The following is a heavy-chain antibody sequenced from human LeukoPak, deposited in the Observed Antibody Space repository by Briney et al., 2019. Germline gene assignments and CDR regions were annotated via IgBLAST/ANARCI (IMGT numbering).Heavy chain of an antibody. CDR2: IVFGSGNT. Sequence: GTSVKVSCKASGFTFTSSAVQWVRPARGQRLEWIGWIVFGSGNTNYAQKFQERVTITRDMSTSTVYMELSSLRSEDTAVYYCAAEGRPTVVTFRKGAVDLWGQGTMVTVSS. J-gene: IGHJ3*01. D-gene: IGHD4-23*01. V-gene: IGHV1-58*01. CDR1: GFTFTSSA. CDR3: AAEGRPTVVTFRKGAVDL.